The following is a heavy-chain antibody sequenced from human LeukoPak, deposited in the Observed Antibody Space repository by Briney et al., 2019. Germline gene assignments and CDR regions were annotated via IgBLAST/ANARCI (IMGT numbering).Heavy chain of an antibody. J-gene: IGHJ1*01. CDR3: ASGSHCGGDCYSPLQD. V-gene: IGHV1-69*04. CDR1: GGTFSSYA. CDR2: IIPILGIA. D-gene: IGHD2-21*02. Sequence: GASVKVSCKASGGTFSSYAISWVRQAPGQGLEWMGRIIPILGIANYAQKFQGRVTVTADKSTTTAYMELSSLRSEDTAVYYCASGSHCGGDCYSPLQDWGQGTLVTVSS.